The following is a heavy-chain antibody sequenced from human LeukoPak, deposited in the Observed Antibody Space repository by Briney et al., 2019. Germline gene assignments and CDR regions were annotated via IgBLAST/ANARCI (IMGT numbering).Heavy chain of an antibody. Sequence: PSETLSLTCAVYGGSFSGYYWSWIRQPPGKGLEWIGEINHSGSTNYNPSLKSRVTISVDTSKNQFSLKLSSVTAADTAVYYCARRRGSSGYFFDYWGQGTLVIVSS. CDR2: INHSGST. V-gene: IGHV4-34*01. J-gene: IGHJ4*02. CDR1: GGSFSGYY. D-gene: IGHD3-22*01. CDR3: ARRRGSSGYFFDY.